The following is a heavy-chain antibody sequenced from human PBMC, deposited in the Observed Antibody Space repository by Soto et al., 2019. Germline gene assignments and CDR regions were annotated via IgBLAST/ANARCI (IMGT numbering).Heavy chain of an antibody. CDR1: GTPISGPF. D-gene: IGHD2-2*01. J-gene: IGHJ5*02. V-gene: IGHV4-59*11. Sequence: PSQTLSFPCTLSGTPISGPFLSCMRQPPGKGLERIRYGYYSGSTLYNPSLKSRVTISLDTSTNHFSLRLNSVTSADTAVYYCARGVCSSMVSTDWFDPWSEGAQVTV. CDR3: ARGVCSSMVSTDWFDP. CDR2: GYYSGST.